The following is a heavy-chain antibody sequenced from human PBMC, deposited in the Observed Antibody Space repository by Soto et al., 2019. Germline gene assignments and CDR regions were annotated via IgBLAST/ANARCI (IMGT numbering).Heavy chain of an antibody. V-gene: IGHV4-30-4*01. J-gene: IGHJ4*02. Sequence: SETLSLTCTVSCGSISSNDYYWSWIRQPPGKGLEWIGYIYYTGSTYYSPSLKSRATLSVDTSNNQFSLKLTSVTAADTAVYYCARGVDYSNLDYWGQGALVT. D-gene: IGHD4-4*01. CDR3: ARGVDYSNLDY. CDR1: CGSISSNDYY. CDR2: IYYTGST.